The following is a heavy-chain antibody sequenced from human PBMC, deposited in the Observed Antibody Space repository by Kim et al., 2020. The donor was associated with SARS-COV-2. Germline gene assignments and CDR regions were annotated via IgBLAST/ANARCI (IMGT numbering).Heavy chain of an antibody. J-gene: IGHJ4*02. D-gene: IGHD3-16*01. CDR2: ISYDGSDK. CDR1: GFTFSSFG. CDR3: AKEGDPGGHY. Sequence: GGSLRLSCAASGFTFSSFGMHWVRQAPGKGLEWLAVISYDGSDKYYADSVKGRFTISRDNSKNTLYLQMNSLRVEDTALYYCAKEGDPGGHYWGQGTRVIVSS. V-gene: IGHV3-33*06.